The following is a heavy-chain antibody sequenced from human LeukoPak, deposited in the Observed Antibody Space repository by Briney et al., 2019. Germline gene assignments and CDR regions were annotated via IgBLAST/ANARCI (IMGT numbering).Heavy chain of an antibody. CDR1: GFTFSSYG. CDR3: AKGGPYLKYYYYGMDV. Sequence: GRSLRLSCAASGFTFSSYGMHWVRQAPGKGLEWVAVISYDGSNKYYADSVKGRFTISRDNSKNTLYLQMNSLRAEDTAVYHCAKGGPYLKYYYYGMDVWGQGTTVTVSS. J-gene: IGHJ6*02. D-gene: IGHD2-21*01. V-gene: IGHV3-30*18. CDR2: ISYDGSNK.